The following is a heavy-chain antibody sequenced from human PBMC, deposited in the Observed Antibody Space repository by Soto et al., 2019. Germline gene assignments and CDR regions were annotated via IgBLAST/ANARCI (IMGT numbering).Heavy chain of an antibody. J-gene: IGHJ5*02. CDR1: GGSISSGDYY. V-gene: IGHV4-31*03. CDR3: AREVQYCTNGVCYIGGRNWFDP. Sequence: QVQLQESGPGLVKPSQTLSLTCTVSGGSISSGDYYWSWIRQHPGKGLEWIGYIYYSGSTYYNPSLKCRVTISVDTSKNQFSLKLSSVTAADTAVYYCAREVQYCTNGVCYIGGRNWFDPWGQGTLVTVSS. D-gene: IGHD2-8*01. CDR2: IYYSGST.